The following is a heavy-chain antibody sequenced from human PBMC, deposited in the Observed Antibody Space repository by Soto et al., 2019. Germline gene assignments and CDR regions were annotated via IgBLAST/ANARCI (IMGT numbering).Heavy chain of an antibody. J-gene: IGHJ5*02. CDR1: DSAFVGDY. CDR2: IXHSGRX. V-gene: IGHV4-34*01. CDR3: ARDMGRGLDWFDP. D-gene: IGHD3-10*01. Sequence: SXTLSQTGVDDDSAFVGDYWSRISQPPGXGLEWIGEIXHSGRXNYNPSLRSRVXGSVDTSXXRFSLKLSYVTAEDTAVYYCARDMGRGLDWFDPWGKGTLVTVFS.